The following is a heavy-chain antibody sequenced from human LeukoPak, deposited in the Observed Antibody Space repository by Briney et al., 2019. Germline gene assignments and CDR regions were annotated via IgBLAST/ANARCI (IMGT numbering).Heavy chain of an antibody. CDR3: AKAGIGADGAGFLCEY. CDR1: GLTFSDYA. CDR2: ASYYVGKQ. Sequence: GGSLRLSCAASGLTFSDYAMSWVRQAPGKGLEWVSAASYYVGKQYHADSVRGRFTVSRDNSRNTVSLQMSSLRVEDTGIYYCAKAGIGADGAGFLCEYWGQGTLVTVSS. V-gene: IGHV3-23*01. D-gene: IGHD1-1*01. J-gene: IGHJ4*02.